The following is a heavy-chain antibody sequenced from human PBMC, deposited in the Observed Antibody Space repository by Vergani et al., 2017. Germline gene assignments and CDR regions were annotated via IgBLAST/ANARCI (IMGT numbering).Heavy chain of an antibody. D-gene: IGHD2-15*01. Sequence: QVQLVQSGAEVKKPGASVKVSCKASGYTFTSYYMHWVRQAPGQGLEWMGIINPSGGSTSYAQKFQGRVTMTRDTSTSTVYMELSSLRSGDTAVYYCARRGPLYCSGGSCYPGWFDPWGQGTLVTVSS. CDR2: INPSGGST. CDR1: GYTFTSYY. CDR3: ARRGPLYCSGGSCYPGWFDP. V-gene: IGHV1-46*03. J-gene: IGHJ5*02.